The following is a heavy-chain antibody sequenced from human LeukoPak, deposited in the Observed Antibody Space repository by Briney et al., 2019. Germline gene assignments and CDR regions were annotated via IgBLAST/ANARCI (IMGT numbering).Heavy chain of an antibody. Sequence: GESLKIFCEASGYSFTSYWIAWVRQMPGKGLELMGSIYPSDSDTTYSPSFEGRVTFSVDKSTNTAYLQWSSLEASDTAMYYCARPHALIYFDLWGPGTLVTVSS. V-gene: IGHV5-51*01. CDR2: IYPSDSDT. CDR3: ARPHALIYFDL. CDR1: GYSFTSYW. J-gene: IGHJ2*01. D-gene: IGHD2/OR15-2a*01.